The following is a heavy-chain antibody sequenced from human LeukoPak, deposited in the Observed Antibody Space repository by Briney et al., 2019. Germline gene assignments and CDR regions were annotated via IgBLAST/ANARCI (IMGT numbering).Heavy chain of an antibody. D-gene: IGHD2-2*01. V-gene: IGHV1-3*01. J-gene: IGHJ4*02. Sequence: ASVKVSCKASGYTFTDYAVHWVRQAPGQRFEWMGCINGGNGKTRYSQNFQGRDTITRDTSASTSYMELNSLRSEDTAVYYCARDWGYQLIAYWGQGTLVTVSS. CDR2: INGGNGKT. CDR1: GYTFTDYA. CDR3: ARDWGYQLIAY.